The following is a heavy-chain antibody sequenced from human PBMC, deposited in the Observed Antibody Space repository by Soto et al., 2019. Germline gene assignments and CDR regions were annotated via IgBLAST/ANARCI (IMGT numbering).Heavy chain of an antibody. CDR2: IYYSGST. J-gene: IGHJ4*02. V-gene: IGHV4-30-4*01. CDR3: ARRYGDCFDY. CDR1: GGCSIIDNDY. Sequence: VLGGCSIIDNDYWSWIRQPPGKGLEWIGYIYYSGSTNYNPSLKSRVTISVDTSKNQFSLKLSSVTAADTAVYYCARRYGDCFDYWGQGTLVTVSS. D-gene: IGHD4-17*01.